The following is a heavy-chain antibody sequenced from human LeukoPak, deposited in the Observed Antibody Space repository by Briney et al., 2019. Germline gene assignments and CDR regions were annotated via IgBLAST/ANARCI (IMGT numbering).Heavy chain of an antibody. D-gene: IGHD6-13*01. CDR2: INHSGST. V-gene: IGHV4-34*01. J-gene: IGHJ6*02. CDR1: GGSFSGYY. Sequence: SETLSPTCAVYGGSFSGYYWSWIRQPPGKGLEWIGEINHSGSTNYNPSLKSRVTISVDTSKNQFSLKLSSVTAADTAVYYCARRAAAAAPTYYYYYYGMDVWGQGTTVTVSS. CDR3: ARRAAAAAPTYYYYYYGMDV.